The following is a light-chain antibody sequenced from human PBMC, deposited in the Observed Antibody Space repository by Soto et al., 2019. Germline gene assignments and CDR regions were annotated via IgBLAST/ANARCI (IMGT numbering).Light chain of an antibody. Sequence: ILRTPPPDTLSISPEEIATLSCRASQSVSNNYLAWYQQKPGQAPRLLIYGASNRATGIPDRFSGSGSGTDFTLTISSLQPDDFATYSEAFGQGTKVDNK. J-gene: IGKJ1*01. CDR2: GAS. CDR1: QSVSNNY. V-gene: IGKV3-20*01. CDR3: A.